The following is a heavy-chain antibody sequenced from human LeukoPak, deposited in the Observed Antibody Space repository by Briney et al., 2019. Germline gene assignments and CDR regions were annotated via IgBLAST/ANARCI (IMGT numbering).Heavy chain of an antibody. V-gene: IGHV6-1*01. CDR2: TYYRSKWYK. CDR3: ARGPSYFQH. Sequence: SQTLSLTCAISGDSVSSNSATWNWIRQSPSRGLEWLGRTYYRSKWYKYYAASVEGRITINPDTPKNQFSLQLNSVTPEDTAVYYCARGPSYFQHWGQGTLVTVSS. CDR1: GDSVSSNSAT. J-gene: IGHJ1*01.